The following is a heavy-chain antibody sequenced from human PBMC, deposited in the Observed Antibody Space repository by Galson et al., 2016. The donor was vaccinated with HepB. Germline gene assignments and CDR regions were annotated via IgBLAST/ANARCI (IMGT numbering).Heavy chain of an antibody. Sequence: SETLSLTCTVSRGSMRDSSYYWGWIRQPPGKRLEWMGSIYYSGTTYYNPSLKSRLTLAGDTSKNQFSLRLSSLTPADTAVYYCARRPMVTTGLFDHWGQGTLVIVSS. CDR3: ARRPMVTTGLFDH. D-gene: IGHD4-17*01. V-gene: IGHV4-39*01. J-gene: IGHJ5*02. CDR1: RGSMRDSSYY. CDR2: IYYSGTT.